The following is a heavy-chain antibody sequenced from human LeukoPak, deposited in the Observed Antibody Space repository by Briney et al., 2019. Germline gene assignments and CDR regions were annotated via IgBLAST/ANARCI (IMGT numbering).Heavy chain of an antibody. J-gene: IGHJ6*02. Sequence: SQTLSLTCTVSGGSISSGGYYWSWIRQHPGKGLEWIGYIYYSGSTYYNPSLKSRVTISVDTSKNQFSLKLSSVTAADTAVYYCARDRSLIIKDYYYYGMDVWGQGTTVTVSS. CDR2: IYYSGST. D-gene: IGHD2-8*01. V-gene: IGHV4-31*03. CDR1: GGSISSGGYY. CDR3: ARDRSLIIKDYYYYGMDV.